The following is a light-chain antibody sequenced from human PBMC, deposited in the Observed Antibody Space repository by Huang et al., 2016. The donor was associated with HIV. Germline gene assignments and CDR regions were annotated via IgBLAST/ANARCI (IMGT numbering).Light chain of an antibody. CDR3: QQYNNWPPWT. CDR2: GAS. J-gene: IGKJ1*01. V-gene: IGKV3-15*01. Sequence: ETVMTQSPATLSVSPGETATLSCRASQSVSSNLAWYQQKPGQAPRLLIYGASTRATDIPARFSGSGSGTEFTRTISSLQSEEFAVYYCQQYNNWPPWTFGQGTQVEIK. CDR1: QSVSSN.